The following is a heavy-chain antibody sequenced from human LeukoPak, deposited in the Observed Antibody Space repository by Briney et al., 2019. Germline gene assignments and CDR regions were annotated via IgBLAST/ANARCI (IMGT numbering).Heavy chain of an antibody. J-gene: IGHJ4*02. CDR2: MSYDGSNK. D-gene: IGHD2-2*01. CDR1: GFTFSSYA. V-gene: IGHV3-30-3*01. Sequence: GGSLRLSCAASGFTFSSYAMHWVRQAPGKGLEWVAVMSYDGSNKYYADSVKGRFTISRDNSKNTLYLQMNSLRAEDTAVYYCAKGGVPVVSPAVNWGQGTLVTVSS. CDR3: AKGGVPVVSPAVN.